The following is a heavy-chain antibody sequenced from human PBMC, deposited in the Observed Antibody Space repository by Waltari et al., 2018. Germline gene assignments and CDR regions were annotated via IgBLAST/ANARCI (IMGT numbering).Heavy chain of an antibody. CDR3: ARDTPTDIAAAGDYDFDY. CDR2: IRAYNGNP. CDR1: GYTFTSYG. D-gene: IGHD6-13*01. J-gene: IGHJ4*02. Sequence: VQLVQSGAEVKKPGASVKVSCKASGYTFTSYGISWVRQAPGQGLEWMGWIRAYNGNPNYAQKLQGMVTMTPDTSTSTAYMELRSLRSDDTAVYYCARDTPTDIAAAGDYDFDYWGQGTLVTVSS. V-gene: IGHV1-18*01.